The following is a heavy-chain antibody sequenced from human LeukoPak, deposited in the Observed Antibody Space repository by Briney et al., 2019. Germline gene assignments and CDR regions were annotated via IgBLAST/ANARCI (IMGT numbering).Heavy chain of an antibody. Sequence: SETLSLTCTVSGGSISSSSYYWGWIRQPPGKGLEWIGSIYYSGSTYYNPSLKSRVTISVDTSKNQFSLKLSSVTAADTAVYYCAREYDYGGNSGWFDPWGQGTLVTVSS. CDR3: AREYDYGGNSGWFDP. V-gene: IGHV4-39*07. CDR2: IYYSGST. CDR1: GGSISSSSYY. D-gene: IGHD4-23*01. J-gene: IGHJ5*02.